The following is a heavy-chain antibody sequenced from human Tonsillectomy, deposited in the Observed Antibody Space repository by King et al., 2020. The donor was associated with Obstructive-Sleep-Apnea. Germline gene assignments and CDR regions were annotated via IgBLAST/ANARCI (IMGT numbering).Heavy chain of an antibody. V-gene: IGHV3-30*04. D-gene: IGHD4-11*01. CDR3: AGERPYTTGGSGEDAFDI. Sequence: VQLVESGGGVVKPGRPLRLSCAASGLIFSSYAMHWVRQAPGKWMEWVAVITYDGRSKDYADSVKGRFTISIDNSKNTLYMQMNSLRAEDTAIYYCAGERPYTTGGSGEDAFDIWGQGTMVTVSS. CDR1: GLIFSSYA. CDR2: ITYDGRSK. J-gene: IGHJ3*02.